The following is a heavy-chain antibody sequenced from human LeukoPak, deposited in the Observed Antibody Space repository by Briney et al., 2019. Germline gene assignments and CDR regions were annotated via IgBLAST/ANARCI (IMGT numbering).Heavy chain of an antibody. V-gene: IGHV1-8*01. CDR1: GYTFTSYD. CDR2: MNPNSGNT. D-gene: IGHD3-3*01. CDR3: ASKGAETYYDFWSGYYTHNNWFDP. J-gene: IGHJ5*02. Sequence: ASVKVSCKASGYTFTSYDINWVRQATGQGLEWMGWMNPNSGNTGYAQKFQGRVTMTRNTSISTAYMELSSLRSEDTAVYYCASKGAETYYDFWSGYYTHNNWFDPWGQGTLVTVSS.